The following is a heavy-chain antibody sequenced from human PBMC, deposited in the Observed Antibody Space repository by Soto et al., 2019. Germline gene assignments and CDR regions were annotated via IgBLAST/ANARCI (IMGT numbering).Heavy chain of an antibody. CDR3: YIAGVTTIRGEPPAY. J-gene: IGHJ4*02. V-gene: IGHV3-23*01. Sequence: GGSLRLSCTVSGIVFRTFAMSWVRQAPGKGLEWVSGITRSDGSTTYTDSVQGRLAISRVNSNNTLYPQKHSWRIEETAKYYCYIAGVTTIRGEPPAYWGQGTLVTVSS. CDR1: GIVFRTFA. CDR2: ITRSDGST. D-gene: IGHD2-21*02.